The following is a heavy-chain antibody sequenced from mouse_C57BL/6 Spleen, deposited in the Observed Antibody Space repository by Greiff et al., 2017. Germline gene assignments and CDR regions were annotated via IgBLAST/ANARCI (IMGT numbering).Heavy chain of an antibody. J-gene: IGHJ4*01. V-gene: IGHV1-22*01. CDR2: IIPNNGGT. Sequence: VQLQQSGPELVKPGASVKMSCKASGYTFTDYNMHWVKQSHGKSLEWMGYIIPNNGGTSYQQKFKGKATLSVNKSSSTAYLELRSLTAEDSAVYDCARDHDYARAYAMDYWGQGTSVTGSA. D-gene: IGHD2-4*01. CDR3: ARDHDYARAYAMDY. CDR1: GYTFTDYN.